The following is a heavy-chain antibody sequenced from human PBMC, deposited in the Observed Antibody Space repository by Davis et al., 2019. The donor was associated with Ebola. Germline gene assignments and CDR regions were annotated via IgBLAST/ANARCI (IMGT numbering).Heavy chain of an antibody. V-gene: IGHV2-70*01. CDR2: IDWGDDK. CDR3: ARIPDWGSWDAFDI. Sequence: SGPTLVKPTQTLTLTCTFSGFSLTTSGMCMGWIRQPPGKALEWLALIDWGDDKYYSTSLKNRLTLSRDTSKNQVVLAMTNMDPLDTATYYCARIPDWGSWDAFDIWGQGIMVTVSS. J-gene: IGHJ3*02. D-gene: IGHD7-27*01. CDR1: GFSLTTSGMC.